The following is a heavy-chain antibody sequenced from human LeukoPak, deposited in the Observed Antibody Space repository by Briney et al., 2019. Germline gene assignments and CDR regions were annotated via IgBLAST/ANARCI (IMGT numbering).Heavy chain of an antibody. D-gene: IGHD3-9*01. CDR2: ISHDGRNK. J-gene: IGHJ4*02. CDR3: VKGTYYHDTTGYYCFDL. V-gene: IGHV3-30*18. Sequence: GGSLRLSCAASGFSFSDYGIHWVRQVPGKGLEWVAAISHDGRNKNYADSVRGRFTISRDNSKNIVYLQMNSLRPEDTAVYYCVKGTYYHDTTGYYCFDLWGQGTLVTVTS. CDR1: GFSFSDYG.